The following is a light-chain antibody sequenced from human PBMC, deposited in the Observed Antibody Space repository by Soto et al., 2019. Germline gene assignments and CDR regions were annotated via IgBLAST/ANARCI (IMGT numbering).Light chain of an antibody. J-gene: IGLJ2*01. CDR1: SSDVGSYNL. Sequence: QSVLTQPASVSGSPGQSITISCTGTSSDVGSYNLVSWYQQHPGKAPKLMIYEGSKRPSGVSNRFSGSKSGNTASLTISGFQAEDEADYYCCSSAGSSTFAVFGGGTKITVL. V-gene: IGLV2-23*03. CDR3: CSSAGSSTFAV. CDR2: EGS.